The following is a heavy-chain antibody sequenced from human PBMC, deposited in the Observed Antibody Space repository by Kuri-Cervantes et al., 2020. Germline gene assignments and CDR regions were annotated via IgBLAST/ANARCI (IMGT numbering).Heavy chain of an antibody. V-gene: IGHV3-7*01. D-gene: IGHD4-23*01. CDR2: IKQDGSEK. J-gene: IGHJ6*02. CDR1: GFTFSSYW. CDR3: AKDVGSDYGGSYYGMGV. Sequence: ETLSLTCAASGFTFSSYWMSWVRQAPGKGLEWVANIKQDGSEKYYVDSVKGRFTISRDNAKNSLYLQMNSLRAEDTAVYYCAKDVGSDYGGSYYGMGVWGQGTTVTVSS.